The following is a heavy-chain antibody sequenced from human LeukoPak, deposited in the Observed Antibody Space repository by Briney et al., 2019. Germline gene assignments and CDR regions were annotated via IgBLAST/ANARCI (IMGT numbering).Heavy chain of an antibody. CDR3: ARGKGPYDILTGLFDY. D-gene: IGHD3-9*01. CDR1: GGTFSSYA. V-gene: IGHV1-69*13. CDR2: IIPIFGTA. J-gene: IGHJ4*02. Sequence: ASVKVSCKASGGTFSSYAISWVRQAPGQGLEWMGGIIPIFGTANYAQKFQGRVTITADESTSTAYMELSSLRSEDTAVYYCARGKGPYDILTGLFDYWGQGTLVTVSS.